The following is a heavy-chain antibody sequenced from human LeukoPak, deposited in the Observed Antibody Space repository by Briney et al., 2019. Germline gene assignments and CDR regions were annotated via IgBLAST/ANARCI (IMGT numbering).Heavy chain of an antibody. J-gene: IGHJ6*02. CDR2: ISSSSSYK. CDR1: GFSFSSYS. D-gene: IGHD2-15*01. V-gene: IGHV3-21*01. Sequence: PGGSLRLSCAASGFSFSSYSMNWVRQAPGKGLEWVSSISSSSSYKYYADSVRGRFTISRDNAKNSVHLQMNILRAEDTAVYYCASLRGYCSGGTCYSGYYYSALDVWGQGTTVTVSS. CDR3: ASLRGYCSGGTCYSGYYYSALDV.